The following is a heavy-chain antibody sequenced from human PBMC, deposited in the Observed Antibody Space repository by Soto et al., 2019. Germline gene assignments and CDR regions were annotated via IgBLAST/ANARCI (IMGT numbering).Heavy chain of an antibody. D-gene: IGHD3-9*01. CDR3: ARSNYDILTGHSFGY. Sequence: PSETLSLTCTVSGGSISSDIHLWGWIRQPPGKGLEWIASMYYSGSTYYNPSLKSRVTISVDTSKNQFSLKLSSVTAADTAVYYCARSNYDILTGHSFGYWGQGTLVTVSS. V-gene: IGHV4-39*07. J-gene: IGHJ4*02. CDR1: GGSISSDIHL. CDR2: MYYSGST.